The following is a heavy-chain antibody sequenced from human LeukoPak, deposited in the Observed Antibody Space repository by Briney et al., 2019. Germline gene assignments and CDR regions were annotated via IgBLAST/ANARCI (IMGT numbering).Heavy chain of an antibody. CDR1: GGSISSGGYY. J-gene: IGHJ6*02. CDR2: IYYSGST. V-gene: IGHV4-31*03. CDR3: ARLTLAVAGSYGMDV. Sequence: PSETLSLTCTVSGGSISSGGYYWSWIRQHPGKGLEWIGYIYYSGSTYYNPSLKSRVTISVDTSKNQFSLKLSSVTAADTAVYYCARLTLAVAGSYGMDVWGQGTTVTVSS. D-gene: IGHD6-19*01.